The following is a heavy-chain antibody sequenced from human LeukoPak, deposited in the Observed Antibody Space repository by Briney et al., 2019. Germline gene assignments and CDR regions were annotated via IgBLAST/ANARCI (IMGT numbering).Heavy chain of an antibody. V-gene: IGHV1-8*03. CDR3: ARDYDFWSGSFDP. Sequence: AASVKVSCKASGYTFTSYDINWVRQATGQGLEWMGWMNPNSGNTGYAQKFQGRVTITRNTSISTAYMELSSLRSEDTAVYYCARDYDFWSGSFDPWGQGTLVTVSS. CDR2: MNPNSGNT. D-gene: IGHD3-3*01. J-gene: IGHJ5*02. CDR1: GYTFTSYD.